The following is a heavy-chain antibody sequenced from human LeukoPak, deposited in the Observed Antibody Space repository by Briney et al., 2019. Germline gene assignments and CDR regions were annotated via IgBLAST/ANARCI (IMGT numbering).Heavy chain of an antibody. Sequence: SVKVSCKASGGTFSSYAISWVRQAPGQRLEWMGGIIPIFGTANYAQKFQGRVTITTDESTSTAYMELSSLRSEDTAVYYCARARANYYDSSGYHEIDPWGQGTLVTVSS. V-gene: IGHV1-69*05. CDR1: GGTFSSYA. J-gene: IGHJ5*02. CDR3: ARARANYYDSSGYHEIDP. CDR2: IIPIFGTA. D-gene: IGHD3-22*01.